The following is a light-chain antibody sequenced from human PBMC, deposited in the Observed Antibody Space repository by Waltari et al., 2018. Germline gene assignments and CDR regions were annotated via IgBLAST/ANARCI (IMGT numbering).Light chain of an antibody. CDR2: STN. J-gene: IGLJ2*01. CDR3: VLYMGSGISV. V-gene: IGLV8-61*01. CDR1: SGSVSTSYY. Sequence: QTVVTQEPSFSVSPGGTVTLTCGLSSGSVSTSYYPSWYQQTPGQAPRTLIYSTNTRPSGVPYRFSGSLLGNKAALTITGAQADDESDYYCVLYMGSGISVFGGGTKLTVL.